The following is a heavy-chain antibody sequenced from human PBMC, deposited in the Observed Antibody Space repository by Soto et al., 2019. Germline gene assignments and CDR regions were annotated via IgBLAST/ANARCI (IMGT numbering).Heavy chain of an antibody. V-gene: IGHV1-69*06. D-gene: IGHD3-16*01. CDR2: IIPIFGTA. CDR1: GGTFSSSA. Sequence: QVQLVQSGAEVKKPGSSVKVSCQASGGTFSSSAISWVLQAPGQGLEWMGGIIPIFGTANYAQKFEGRVTITADKSTSTAYMELSSLRSEDTAVYYCARDKLAMITFGGDVGRGSFAYCGQGPLVTVSS. J-gene: IGHJ4*02. CDR3: ARDKLAMITFGGDVGRGSFAY.